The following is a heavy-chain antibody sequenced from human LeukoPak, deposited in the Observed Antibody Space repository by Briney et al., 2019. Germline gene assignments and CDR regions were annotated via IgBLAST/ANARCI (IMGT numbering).Heavy chain of an antibody. J-gene: IGHJ4*02. CDR1: GGSISSYY. CDR3: AGSPYYYDSSASQDFDF. D-gene: IGHD3-22*01. V-gene: IGHV4-4*07. CDR2: IYTSGST. Sequence: PSETLSLTCTVSGGSISSYYWSWIRQPAGKGLEWIGRIYTSGSTNYNPSLKSRVTMSVDTSKNQFSLKLSSVTAADTAVYYCAGSPYYYDSSASQDFDFWGQGTLVTVSS.